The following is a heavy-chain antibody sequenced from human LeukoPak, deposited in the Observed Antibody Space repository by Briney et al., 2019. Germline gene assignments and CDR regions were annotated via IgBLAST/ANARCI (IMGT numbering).Heavy chain of an antibody. CDR1: GGSISSSSYS. J-gene: IGHJ3*02. CDR3: ARRDYYGDYGAFDI. V-gene: IGHV4-39*01. CDR2: IYYSGST. D-gene: IGHD4-17*01. Sequence: SETLSLTCTVSGGSISSSSYSWGWIRQPPGKGPAWIGSIYYSGSTYYNQSLKSRVTISVDTSKNQFSLKLSSVTAADTAVYYCARRDYYGDYGAFDIWGQGTMVTVSS.